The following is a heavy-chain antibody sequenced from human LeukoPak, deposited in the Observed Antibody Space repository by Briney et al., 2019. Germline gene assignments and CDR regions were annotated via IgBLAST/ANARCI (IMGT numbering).Heavy chain of an antibody. D-gene: IGHD2-21*02. J-gene: IGHJ4*02. CDR3: VREDTPATANY. CDR2: ISGGGDIT. V-gene: IGHV3-23*01. Sequence: GGSLRLSCAASGFNFANHAMSWVRQTAGKGLEWVSAISGGGDITYYADSVKGRFTISRDNSKDTLFLQKHSLRPGDTAVYYCVREDTPATANYWGQGTLVTISS. CDR1: GFNFANHA.